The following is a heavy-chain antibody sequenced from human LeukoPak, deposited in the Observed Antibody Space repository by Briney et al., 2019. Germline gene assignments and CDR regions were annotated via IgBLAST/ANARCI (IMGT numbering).Heavy chain of an antibody. CDR3: ARHVAAYFDY. CDR1: GGSISSSSYY. V-gene: IGHV4-39*01. D-gene: IGHD2-15*01. CDR2: IYYSGST. J-gene: IGHJ4*02. Sequence: SESLSLTWTVAGGSISSSSYYWGWIRQPPGKGLEWIGSIYYSGSTYYNPSLKSRVTISIDTSKNPSSLKLSSVTAADTAVYYSARHVAAYFDYWGQGTLVTVSS.